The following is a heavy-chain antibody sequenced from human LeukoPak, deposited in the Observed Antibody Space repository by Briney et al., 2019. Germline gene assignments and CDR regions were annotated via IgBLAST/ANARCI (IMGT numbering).Heavy chain of an antibody. J-gene: IGHJ4*02. CDR3: VNQISGWVY. CDR1: GFTFRSLA. CDR2: ISSNGGRT. Sequence: GGSLRLSCSASGFTFRSLAMHWVRQAPGKGLEYVSAISSNGGRTYYADSVKGRFTISRDNSKNTLYLQMSSLRPEDTAVYYCVNQISGWVYWGQGTLVTVSS. V-gene: IGHV3-64D*06. D-gene: IGHD6-19*01.